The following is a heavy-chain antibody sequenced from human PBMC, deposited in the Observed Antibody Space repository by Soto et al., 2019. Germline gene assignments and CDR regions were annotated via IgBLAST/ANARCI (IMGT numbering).Heavy chain of an antibody. J-gene: IGHJ3*02. D-gene: IGHD3-22*01. CDR1: GFTFSSYA. CDR3: PRDLFYYASSGSHAFDI. Sequence: PXESLRLSCAASGFTFSSYAMHWVRQAPGKGLEWVAVISYDGSNKYYADSVKGRFTISRDNSKNTLYLQMNSLRAEDTAVYYCPRDLFYYASSGSHAFDIWGQGTMVTVSS. CDR2: ISYDGSNK. V-gene: IGHV3-30-3*01.